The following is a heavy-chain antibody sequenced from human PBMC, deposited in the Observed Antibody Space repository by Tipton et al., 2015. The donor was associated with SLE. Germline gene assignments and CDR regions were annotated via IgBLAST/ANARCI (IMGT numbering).Heavy chain of an antibody. J-gene: IGHJ4*02. D-gene: IGHD2/OR15-2a*01. CDR1: GFSFSTYW. V-gene: IGHV3-7*01. Sequence: GSLRLSCAASGFSFSTYWMTWVRQAPGKGLEWLANIKDDGSEENYVDSIKGRFTISRDNAKNSVYLQINSLRVEDTALYYCLTAAPSRHWGQGTLVTVSS. CDR2: IKDDGSEE. CDR3: LTAAPSRH.